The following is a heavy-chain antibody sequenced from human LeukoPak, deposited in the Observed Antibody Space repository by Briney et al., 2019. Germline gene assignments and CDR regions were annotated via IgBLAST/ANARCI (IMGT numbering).Heavy chain of an antibody. CDR1: GFTFSNYG. Sequence: GGSLRPSCAASGFTFSNYGIHWVRQAPGKGLEWVAFIRNDGSNEYYADSVKGRFTISTDNSKSTLYLQMNSLRGDDTAVYYCAREYYYDSSGYLVDYWGQGTLVTVSS. J-gene: IGHJ4*02. V-gene: IGHV3-30*02. CDR2: IRNDGSNE. CDR3: AREYYYDSSGYLVDY. D-gene: IGHD3-22*01.